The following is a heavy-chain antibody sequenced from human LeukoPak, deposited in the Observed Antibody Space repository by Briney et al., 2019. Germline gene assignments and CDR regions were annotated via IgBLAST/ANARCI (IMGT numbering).Heavy chain of an antibody. CDR3: ARDRRYCSSTSCYQGFDY. CDR2: IYHSGST. Sequence: PSGTLSLTCAVSGGSISSSNWWSWVRQPPGKGLEWIGEIYHSGSTNYNPSLKSRVTISVDKSKNQFSLKLSSVTAADTAVYYCARDRRYCSSTSCYQGFDYWGQGTLATVSS. J-gene: IGHJ4*02. V-gene: IGHV4-4*02. CDR1: GGSISSSNW. D-gene: IGHD2-2*01.